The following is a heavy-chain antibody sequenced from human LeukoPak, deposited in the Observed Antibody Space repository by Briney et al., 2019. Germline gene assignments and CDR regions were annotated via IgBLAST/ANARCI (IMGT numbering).Heavy chain of an antibody. CDR1: GGSFSGYY. D-gene: IGHD6-6*01. CDR3: ARVRYSSSSGYRLYYYYYMDV. CDR2: INHSGST. J-gene: IGHJ6*03. Sequence: SETLSLTCAVYGGSFSGYYWSWTRQPPGKGLEWIGEINHSGSTNYNPSLKSRVTISVDTSKNQFSLKLSSVTAADTAVYYCARVRYSSSSGYRLYYYYYMDVWGKGTTVTVSS. V-gene: IGHV4-34*01.